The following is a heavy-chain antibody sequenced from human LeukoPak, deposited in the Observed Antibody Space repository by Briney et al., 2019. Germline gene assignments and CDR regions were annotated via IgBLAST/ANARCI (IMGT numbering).Heavy chain of an antibody. CDR2: ISSNGGST. D-gene: IGHD3-9*01. J-gene: IGHJ4*02. V-gene: IGHV3-64D*06. CDR1: GFTFSSHA. Sequence: GGSLRLSCSASGFTFSSHAMHWVRQAPGKGLEYVSAISSNGGSTYYADSVKGRFTISRDNSKNTLYLQMSSLRAEDTAVYYCVKDYDILAGYFDYWGQGNLVTVSS. CDR3: VKDYDILAGYFDY.